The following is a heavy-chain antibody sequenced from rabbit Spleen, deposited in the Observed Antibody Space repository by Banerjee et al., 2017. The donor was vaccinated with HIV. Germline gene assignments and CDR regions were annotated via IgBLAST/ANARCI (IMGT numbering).Heavy chain of an antibody. Sequence: QSLEESGGGLVQPEGSLTLTCTASGFSFSSRYYMCWVRQAPGKGLEWIGCVGSGATGNTYYASWAKGRLTISKTSSTALTLQMTSLTAADTATYFCARDTSSSFSSYGMDLWGQGTLVTVS. V-gene: IGHV1S40*01. CDR2: VGSGATGNT. D-gene: IGHD1-1*01. CDR1: GFSFSSRYY. CDR3: ARDTSSSFSSYGMDL. J-gene: IGHJ3*01.